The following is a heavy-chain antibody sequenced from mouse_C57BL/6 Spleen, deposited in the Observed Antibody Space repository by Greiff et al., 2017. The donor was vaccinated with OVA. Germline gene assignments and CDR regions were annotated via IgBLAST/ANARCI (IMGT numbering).Heavy chain of an antibody. CDR2: IYPSDSET. D-gene: IGHD4-1*01. Sequence: QVQLQQPGAELVRPGSSVKLSCKASGYTFTSYWMDWVKQRPGQGLEWIGNIYPSDSETNYNQKFKDKATLTVDKSSSTAYMELSSLTCEDSAVYYCERGEVTGSYFDYWGQGTTLTVSS. V-gene: IGHV1-61*01. J-gene: IGHJ2*01. CDR3: ERGEVTGSYFDY. CDR1: GYTFTSYW.